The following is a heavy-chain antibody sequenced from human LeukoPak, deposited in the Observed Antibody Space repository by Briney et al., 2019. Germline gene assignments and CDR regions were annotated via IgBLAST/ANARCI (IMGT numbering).Heavy chain of an antibody. CDR1: GGSISSGDYY. V-gene: IGHV4-30-4*08. D-gene: IGHD5-12*01. CDR3: ARVETGSGYENNWFDP. CDR2: IYYSGST. J-gene: IGHJ5*02. Sequence: SETLSLTCTVSGGSISSGDYYWSWIRQPPGKGLEWIGYIYYSGSTYYNPSLKSRVTISVDTSKNQFSLKLSSVTAADTAVYYCARVETGSGYENNWFDPWGQGTLVTVSS.